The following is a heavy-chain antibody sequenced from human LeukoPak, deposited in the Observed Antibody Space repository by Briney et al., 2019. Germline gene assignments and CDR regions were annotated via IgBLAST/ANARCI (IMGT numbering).Heavy chain of an antibody. Sequence: TGGSLRLSCAASGFTVSSNYMSWVRQAPGKGLEWVSVIYSGGSTYYADSVKGRFTISRDNSKNTLYLQMNSLRAEDTAVYYCARLFLGTGTYYMDVWGEGTTVTVSS. CDR2: IYSGGST. V-gene: IGHV3-66*02. CDR1: GFTVSSNY. CDR3: ARLFLGTGTYYMDV. J-gene: IGHJ6*03. D-gene: IGHD1-1*01.